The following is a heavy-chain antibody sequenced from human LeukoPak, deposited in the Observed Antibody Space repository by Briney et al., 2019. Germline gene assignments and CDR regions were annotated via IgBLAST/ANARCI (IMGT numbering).Heavy chain of an antibody. CDR3: ARNHYGSGRIFDY. CDR2: ISSSGSTI. V-gene: IGHV3-48*03. J-gene: IGHJ4*02. CDR1: GFTFSNYE. Sequence: GGSLRLSCAASGFTFSNYEMNWVRQAPGKGLEWVSYISSSGSTIYYADSVKGRFTISRDNAKNSLYLQMNSLRAEDTAVYYCARNHYGSGRIFDYWGQGTLVTVSS. D-gene: IGHD3-10*01.